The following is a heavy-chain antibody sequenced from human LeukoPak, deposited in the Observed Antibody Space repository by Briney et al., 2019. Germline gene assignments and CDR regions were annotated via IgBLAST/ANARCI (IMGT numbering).Heavy chain of an antibody. CDR3: ARSVEGYCSGGSCYSYYYYMDV. CDR2: VYTTGTT. V-gene: IGHV4-4*07. Sequence: SETLSLACTVSGGSISNYYWTWIRQPAGKGLEWIGRVYTTGTTNYNPSLKSRVTMSVDTSENQFSLKLSSVTATDTAVYYCARSVEGYCSGGSCYSYYYYMDVWGKGTTVTVSS. D-gene: IGHD2-15*01. CDR1: GGSISNYY. J-gene: IGHJ6*03.